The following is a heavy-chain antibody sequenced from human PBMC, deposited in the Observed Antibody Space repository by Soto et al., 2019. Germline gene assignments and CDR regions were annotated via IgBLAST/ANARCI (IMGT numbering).Heavy chain of an antibody. J-gene: IGHJ3*02. V-gene: IGHV1-69*01. CDR3: ARGILVGARPNDAFDI. CDR1: GGTFSSYA. Sequence: QVQLVQSGAEVKKPGSSVKVSCKASGGTFSSYAISWVRQAPGQGLEWMGGIIPIFGTANYAQKFQGRVTITADESTSTADMELSSLRSEDTAVYYCARGILVGARPNDAFDIWGQGTMVTVSS. CDR2: IIPIFGTA. D-gene: IGHD1-26*01.